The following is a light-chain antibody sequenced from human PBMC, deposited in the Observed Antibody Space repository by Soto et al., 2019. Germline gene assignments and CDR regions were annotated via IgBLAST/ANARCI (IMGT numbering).Light chain of an antibody. CDR3: QQYGTSRA. CDR1: QSVSSNY. V-gene: IGKV3-20*01. J-gene: IGKJ1*01. Sequence: EIVLTQSPGTLSLSPGEKATLSCRASQSVSSNYLAWYQQKPGQAPRLLICGASSRATGIPDRFSGSGSGTDFTLTISRLEPEDCAVYYCQQYGTSRAFGQGTKVEIK. CDR2: GAS.